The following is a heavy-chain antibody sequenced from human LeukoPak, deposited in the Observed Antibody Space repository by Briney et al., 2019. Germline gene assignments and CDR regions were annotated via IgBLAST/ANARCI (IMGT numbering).Heavy chain of an antibody. J-gene: IGHJ5*02. CDR3: ARVVPGIAAAGTFNWFDP. CDR1: GFTFSDYY. V-gene: IGHV3-11*01. Sequence: GGSLRLSCAASGFTFSDYYMSWIRQAPGKGLEWVSYISSSGSTIYYADSVKGRFTISRDNAKNSLYLQMNSLRAEDTAVYYCARVVPGIAAAGTFNWFDPWGQGTLVTVSS. CDR2: ISSSGSTI. D-gene: IGHD6-13*01.